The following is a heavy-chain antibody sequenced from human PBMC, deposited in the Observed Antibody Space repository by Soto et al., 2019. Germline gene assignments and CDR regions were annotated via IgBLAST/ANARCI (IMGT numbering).Heavy chain of an antibody. J-gene: IGHJ3*02. V-gene: IGHV1-18*01. Sequence: ASVKVSCKASGYTFTSYGISWVRQAPGQGLEWMGWISAYNGNTNYAQKLQGRVTMTTDTSTSTAYMELRSLRSDDTAVYYCARENYGDYASNDHDAFDIWGQGSMITVSS. CDR2: ISAYNGNT. CDR3: ARENYGDYASNDHDAFDI. D-gene: IGHD4-17*01. CDR1: GYTFTSYG.